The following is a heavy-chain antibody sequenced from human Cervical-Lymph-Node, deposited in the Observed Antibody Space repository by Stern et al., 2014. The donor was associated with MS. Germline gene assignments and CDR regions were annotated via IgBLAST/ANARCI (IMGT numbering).Heavy chain of an antibody. CDR1: GGSITNYY. J-gene: IGHJ5*02. CDR3: AKGYNWNYIPFDP. V-gene: IGHV4-59*01. D-gene: IGHD1-7*01. Sequence: QVQLQESGPGLVKPSETLSLTCTVSGGSITNYYWSWIRQPPGKGLEWIGYIYYSGSTNYNPSLKSRLTISVDTSKNQFSLKLSSVTAADTAVYYCAKGYNWNYIPFDPWGQGTLVTVSS. CDR2: IYYSGST.